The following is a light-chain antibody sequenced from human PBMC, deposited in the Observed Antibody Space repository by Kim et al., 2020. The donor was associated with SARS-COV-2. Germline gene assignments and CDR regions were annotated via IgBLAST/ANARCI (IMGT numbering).Light chain of an antibody. CDR3: QSRDSSGNVV. J-gene: IGLJ2*01. V-gene: IGLV3-19*01. CDR2: GKN. CDR1: SLRRYY. Sequence: SSELTQDPAVSVALGQTVRITCQGDSLRRYYASWYQQKPGQAPVLVIYGKNNRPSGIPDRFSGSSSGNTASLTITGAQAEEEADYYCQSRDSSGNVVFGGGTQLTVL.